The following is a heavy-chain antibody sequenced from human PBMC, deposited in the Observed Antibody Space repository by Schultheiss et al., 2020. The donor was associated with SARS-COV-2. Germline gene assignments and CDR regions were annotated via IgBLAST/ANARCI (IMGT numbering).Heavy chain of an antibody. J-gene: IGHJ3*02. CDR1: GFTFSSYS. CDR2: IKQDGSEK. Sequence: GGSLRLSCAASGFTFSSYSMNWVRQAPGKGLEWVANIKQDGSEKYYVDSVKGRLTISRDNSKNMLYLQMNSLRAEDTAVYYCAMITYPNAFDIWGQGTMVTVSS. CDR3: AMITYPNAFDI. V-gene: IGHV3-7*03. D-gene: IGHD3-16*01.